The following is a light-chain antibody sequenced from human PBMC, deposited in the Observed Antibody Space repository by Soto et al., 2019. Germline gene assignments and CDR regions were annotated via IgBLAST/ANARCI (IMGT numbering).Light chain of an antibody. Sequence: QSVLTQPPSASGTPGQRVTISCSGSSSSIGSNTVNWYQQLPGTAPKLLMYGDNQRPSGVPDRFSGSKSGTSASLAISGLQSEDEADYYCAAWGDSMNAVVFGGGTQLTVL. CDR3: AAWGDSMNAVV. CDR1: SSSIGSNT. V-gene: IGLV1-44*01. J-gene: IGLJ2*01. CDR2: GDN.